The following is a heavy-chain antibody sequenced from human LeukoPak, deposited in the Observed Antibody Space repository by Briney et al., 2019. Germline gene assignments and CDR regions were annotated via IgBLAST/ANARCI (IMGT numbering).Heavy chain of an antibody. D-gene: IGHD6-13*01. CDR3: ARDIISGSSWYGY. CDR1: GCTFTGYY. Sequence: GASAKVSCKASGCTFTGYYMHWVRQAPGQGLEWMGWINPNSGGTNYAQKFQGRVTMTRDTSISTAYMELSRLRSDDTAVYYCARDIISGSSWYGYWGQGTLVTVSS. V-gene: IGHV1-2*02. J-gene: IGHJ4*02. CDR2: INPNSGGT.